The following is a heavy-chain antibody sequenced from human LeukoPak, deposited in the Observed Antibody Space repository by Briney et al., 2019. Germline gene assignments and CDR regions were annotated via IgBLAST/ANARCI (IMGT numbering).Heavy chain of an antibody. J-gene: IGHJ4*02. Sequence: GESLKISCKASGYNFANYWIAWVRLMPGKGLEWMGTIYPGDSDTRYRPSFQGQVTISADKSITTAYLQWSTLKASDTAMYYCTLRGDSNHYDYWGQGTLVTVSS. CDR2: IYPGDSDT. CDR3: TLRGDSNHYDY. D-gene: IGHD1-14*01. V-gene: IGHV5-51*01. CDR1: GYNFANYW.